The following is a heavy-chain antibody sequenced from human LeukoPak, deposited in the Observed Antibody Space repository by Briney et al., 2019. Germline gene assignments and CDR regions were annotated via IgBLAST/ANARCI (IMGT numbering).Heavy chain of an antibody. CDR3: ALDAWELGAGSFDY. J-gene: IGHJ4*02. V-gene: IGHV1-69*06. CDR2: IIPIFGTA. Sequence: SVKVSCKASGDTFTTYAIIWVRQAPGQGLEWMGGIIPIFGTANYAQKFQGRVTITADKSTSTAYMELSSLRSEDTAVYYCALDAWELGAGSFDYWGQGTLVTVSS. D-gene: IGHD1-26*01. CDR1: GDTFTTYA.